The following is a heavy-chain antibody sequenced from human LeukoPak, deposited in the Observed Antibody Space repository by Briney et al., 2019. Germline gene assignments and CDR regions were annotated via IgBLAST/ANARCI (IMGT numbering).Heavy chain of an antibody. CDR3: ARGVTALLDY. V-gene: IGHV3-48*04. J-gene: IGHJ4*02. CDR1: GFTLSSYS. Sequence: GGSLRLSCGASGFTLSSYSMNWVRQAPGKGLEWVSYISSSSSTIYYADSVKGRFTISRDNAKNSLYLQMNSLRTEDTAVYYCARGVTALLDYWGQGTTVTVSS. CDR2: ISSSSSTI. D-gene: IGHD5-18*01.